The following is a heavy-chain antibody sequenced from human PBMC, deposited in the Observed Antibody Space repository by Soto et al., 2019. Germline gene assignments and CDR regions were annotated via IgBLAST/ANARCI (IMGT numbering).Heavy chain of an antibody. CDR1: GYTFINYY. CDR3: AREKWLVRRNDPFDI. V-gene: IGHV1-46*01. J-gene: IGHJ3*02. CDR2: INRNGGST. Sequence: QVQLVQSGAEVKKPGASVKVSCKASGYTFINYYMHWVRQAPGQGLEWMGIINRNGGSTTYAQKFQGRVNLTRDTYTNTVNMELSSLRSEDTAVYYCAREKWLVRRNDPFDIWGQGTMVTVSS. D-gene: IGHD6-19*01.